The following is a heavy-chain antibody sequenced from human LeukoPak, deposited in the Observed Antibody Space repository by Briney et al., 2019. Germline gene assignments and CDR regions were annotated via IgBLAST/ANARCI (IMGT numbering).Heavy chain of an antibody. CDR2: IYPGDSET. V-gene: IGHV5-51*01. Sequence: GESLKISCKGSGYNFPTYWIGWVRQMPGKGLEWMGFIYPGDSETRYSPSFQGQVTISVDKSISTAYLQWSSLKASDTAMYYCARSAANWFDSWGQGTLVTVSS. CDR3: ARSAANWFDS. CDR1: GYNFPTYW. J-gene: IGHJ5*01. D-gene: IGHD6-13*01.